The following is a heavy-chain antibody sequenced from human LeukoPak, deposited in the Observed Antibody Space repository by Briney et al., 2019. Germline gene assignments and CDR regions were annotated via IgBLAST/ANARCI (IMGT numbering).Heavy chain of an antibody. CDR2: ISGSGGST. V-gene: IGHV3-23*01. CDR1: GFTFSSYA. Sequence: PGGSLRLSCAASGFTFSSYAMTWGRQAPGKGLEGVSVISGSGGSTYYAESVKGRFTISRDNSKNTLYLQMNSLRAEDTAVYYCAKDRDPGYSSGWYGSPNDYWGQGTLVTVSS. D-gene: IGHD6-19*01. CDR3: AKDRDPGYSSGWYGSPNDY. J-gene: IGHJ4*02.